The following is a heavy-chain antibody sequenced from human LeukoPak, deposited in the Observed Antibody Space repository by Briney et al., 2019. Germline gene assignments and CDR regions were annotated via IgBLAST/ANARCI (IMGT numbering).Heavy chain of an antibody. Sequence: GGSLRLSCAASGFTFSSYGMHWVRQAPGKGLEWVAVIWYDGSNKYYADSVKGRFTISRDNSKNTLYLQMNSLRAEDTAVYYCAREGYYGSGYAFDIWGQGTMVTVSS. D-gene: IGHD3-10*01. J-gene: IGHJ3*02. V-gene: IGHV3-33*01. CDR1: GFTFSSYG. CDR3: AREGYYGSGYAFDI. CDR2: IWYDGSNK.